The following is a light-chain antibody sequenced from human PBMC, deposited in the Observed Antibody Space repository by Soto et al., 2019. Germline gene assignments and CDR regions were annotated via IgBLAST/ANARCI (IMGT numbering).Light chain of an antibody. CDR3: QQRSNWPPVFT. CDR2: DAS. Sequence: EIVLTQSPATLSLSPGERATPSCRASQSVSSYLAWYQQKPGQAPRLLIYDASSRATGIPARFSGSGSGTDFTLTISSLEPEDFAVYYCQQRSNWPPVFTFGPGTKVDIK. V-gene: IGKV3-11*01. CDR1: QSVSSY. J-gene: IGKJ3*01.